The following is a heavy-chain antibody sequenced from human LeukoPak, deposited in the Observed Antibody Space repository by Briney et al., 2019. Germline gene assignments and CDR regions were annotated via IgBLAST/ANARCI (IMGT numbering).Heavy chain of an antibody. CDR2: ISGSGGST. Sequence: GGSLRLSCAASGFTFSNYAMSWVRQAPGKGREWVSAISGSGGSTYYADSVKGRFTISRDNSKNTLYLQMNSLRAEDTAVYYCAKKESRYCSSTSCLIGMDVWGQGTTVTVSS. J-gene: IGHJ6*02. V-gene: IGHV3-23*01. D-gene: IGHD2-2*01. CDR1: GFTFSNYA. CDR3: AKKESRYCSSTSCLIGMDV.